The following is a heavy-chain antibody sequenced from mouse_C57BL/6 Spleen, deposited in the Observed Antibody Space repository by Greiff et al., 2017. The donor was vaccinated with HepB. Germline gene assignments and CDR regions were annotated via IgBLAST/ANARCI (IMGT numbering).Heavy chain of an antibody. CDR3: ARRGLDGYYVYFDV. CDR1: GYTFTSYW. V-gene: IGHV1-69*01. D-gene: IGHD2-3*01. Sequence: QVQLQQPGAELVMPGASVKLSCKASGYTFTSYWMHWVKQRPGQGLEWIGEIDPSDSYTNYNQKFKGKSTLTVDKSSSTAYMQLSSLTSEDSAVYYCARRGLDGYYVYFDVWGTGTTVTVSS. J-gene: IGHJ1*03. CDR2: IDPSDSYT.